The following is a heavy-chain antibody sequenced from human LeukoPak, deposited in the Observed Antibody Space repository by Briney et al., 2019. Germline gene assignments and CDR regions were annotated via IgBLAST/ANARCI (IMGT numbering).Heavy chain of an antibody. CDR1: GGSISSYY. Sequence: SETLSLTCTVSGGSISSYYWSWIRQPPGKGLEWIGHIYYSGSTNYNPSLKSRVTISVDTSKNQFSLKLSSVTAADTAVYYCARRPGSGRMDNWFDPWGQGTLVTVSS. CDR3: ARRPGSGRMDNWFDP. CDR2: IYYSGST. D-gene: IGHD3-10*01. V-gene: IGHV4-59*08. J-gene: IGHJ5*02.